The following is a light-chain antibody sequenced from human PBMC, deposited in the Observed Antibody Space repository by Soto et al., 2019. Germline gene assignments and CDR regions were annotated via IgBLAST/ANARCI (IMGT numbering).Light chain of an antibody. CDR3: QQRSNWLFT. V-gene: IGKV3-11*01. Sequence: EIVLTQSPATLSLSPGESATLSCRASQSVSSFLAWYQQKPGQAPRLLIYDASSRATGIPPRFSGSGSGTDFTLTISSLEPEDFAVYYCQQRSNWLFTFGPGTKVDIK. CDR1: QSVSSF. CDR2: DAS. J-gene: IGKJ3*01.